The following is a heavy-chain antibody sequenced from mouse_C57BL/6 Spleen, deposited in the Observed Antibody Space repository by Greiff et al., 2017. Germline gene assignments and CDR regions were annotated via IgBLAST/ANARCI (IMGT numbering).Heavy chain of an antibody. D-gene: IGHD3-2*02. Sequence: QVQLQQPGAELVKPGASVKMSCKASGYTFTSYWITWVKQRPGQGLEWIGDIYPGSGSTNYNEKFKSKATLTVDTSSSTAYMQLSSLTSEDSAVYYCARPHSSGYGPYAMDYWGQGTSVTVSS. CDR3: ARPHSSGYGPYAMDY. V-gene: IGHV1-55*01. CDR2: IYPGSGST. J-gene: IGHJ4*01. CDR1: GYTFTSYW.